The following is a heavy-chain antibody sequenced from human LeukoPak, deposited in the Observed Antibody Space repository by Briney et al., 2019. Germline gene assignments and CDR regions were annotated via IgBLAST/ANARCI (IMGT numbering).Heavy chain of an antibody. CDR1: GGSISSSSYY. J-gene: IGHJ4*02. CDR2: INHSGST. D-gene: IGHD6-19*01. CDR3: ARGDSSGWYYFDY. V-gene: IGHV4-39*07. Sequence: SETLSLTCTVSGGSISSSSYYWSWIRQPPGKGLEWIGEINHSGSTNYNPSLKSRVTISIDTSKNQFSLKLNSVTAADTAVYFCARGDSSGWYYFDYWGQGTLVTVSS.